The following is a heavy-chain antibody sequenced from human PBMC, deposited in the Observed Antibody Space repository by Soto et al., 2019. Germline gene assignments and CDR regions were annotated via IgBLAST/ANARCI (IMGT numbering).Heavy chain of an antibody. CDR3: ARDHEPGGSAGSAF. J-gene: IGHJ6*01. CDR2: ISGSGSAK. V-gene: IGHV3-48*03. Sequence: PWGSLALCSVSSGVRLSNSEVVVVLQTTGKGLEWLSYISGSGSAKHYANSVRGRFTISRDNSKNSLYLQMNTLRVEDTAVYYCARDHEPGGSAGSAFWG. D-gene: IGHD2-15*01. CDR1: GVRLSNSE.